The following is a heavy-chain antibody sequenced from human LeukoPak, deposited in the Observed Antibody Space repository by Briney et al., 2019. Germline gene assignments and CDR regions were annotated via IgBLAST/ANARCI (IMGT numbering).Heavy chain of an antibody. CDR2: IYDTGST. V-gene: IGHV4-39*07. Sequence: PSETLSLTCAVSGGSISSGGYFWGWIRQSPGKAQEWIGNIYDTGSTSSDPSLKSRVTMSRDTPKNQFSLKLTSVTAADTAVYYCARAPVGAAFDLWGQGTMVTVSS. CDR1: GGSISSGGYF. CDR3: ARAPVGAAFDL. D-gene: IGHD3-16*01. J-gene: IGHJ3*01.